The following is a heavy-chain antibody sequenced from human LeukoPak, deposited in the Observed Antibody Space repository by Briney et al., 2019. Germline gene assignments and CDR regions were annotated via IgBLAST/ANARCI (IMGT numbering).Heavy chain of an antibody. J-gene: IGHJ6*02. D-gene: IGHD5-24*01. CDR3: AKARLMAAPFYYYGMDV. CDR2: ISWNSGAK. Sequence: GGSLRPSCAASGFTFDDYAIHWVRQVPGKGLEWVSGISWNSGAKAYADSVRGRFTISRDNAKNSLYLQMNSLRGEDTALYYCAKARLMAAPFYYYGMDVWGPGTTVTVSS. V-gene: IGHV3-9*01. CDR1: GFTFDDYA.